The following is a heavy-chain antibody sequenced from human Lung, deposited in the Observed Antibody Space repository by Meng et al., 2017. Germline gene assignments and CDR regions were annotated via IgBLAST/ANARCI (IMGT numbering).Heavy chain of an antibody. V-gene: IGHV1-2*06. CDR3: ARDEDISAAGKLFGDY. CDR2: INPKSGDT. CDR1: GYTFPDYW. Sequence: QVRLGQAVGESKKPGASVKVSCKASGYTFPDYWLHWVRRAPGQGLEWMGRINPKSGDTHYAQRFQGRVTMTGDTSISTAYMELSGLRSDDTAMYYCARDEDISAAGKLFGDYWGQGTLVTVSS. J-gene: IGHJ4*02. D-gene: IGHD6-13*01.